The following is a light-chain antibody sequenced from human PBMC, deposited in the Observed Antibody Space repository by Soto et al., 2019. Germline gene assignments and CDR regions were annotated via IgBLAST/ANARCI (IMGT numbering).Light chain of an antibody. Sequence: EIVLTQSPGTLSLSPGERATLSCRASQSVSSSYLAWYQHKPGQAPRLLIYGASSRATGIPDRFSGSGSGTDFTLTISRLEPEDFAVYYCQQYDSSLFTFGPGTTLDIK. CDR3: QQYDSSLFT. CDR2: GAS. J-gene: IGKJ3*01. V-gene: IGKV3-20*01. CDR1: QSVSSSY.